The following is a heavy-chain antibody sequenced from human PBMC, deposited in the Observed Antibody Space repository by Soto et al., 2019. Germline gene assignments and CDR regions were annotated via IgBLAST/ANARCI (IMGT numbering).Heavy chain of an antibody. Sequence: SETLSLTCTVSGGSISSYYWSWIRQPPGKGLKWIGYIYYSGSTNYNPSLKSRVTISVDTSKNQFSLKLSSVTAADTAVYYCARAPLLGWMDVWGQGTTVTVSS. V-gene: IGHV4-59*01. CDR2: IYYSGST. J-gene: IGHJ6*02. D-gene: IGHD3-10*01. CDR1: GGSISSYY. CDR3: ARAPLLGWMDV.